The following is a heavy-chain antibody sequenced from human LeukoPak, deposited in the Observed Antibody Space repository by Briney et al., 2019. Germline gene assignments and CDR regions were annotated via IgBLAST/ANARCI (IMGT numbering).Heavy chain of an antibody. V-gene: IGHV3-7*01. J-gene: IGHJ2*01. CDR2: IKQDGSEK. CDR1: GFTFGSYW. Sequence: PGGSLRLSCAASGFTFGSYWMSWVRQAPGKGLEWVANIKQDGSEKYYVDSVKGRFTISRDNAKNSLYLQMNSLRAEDTAVYYCARATHRYFDLWGRGTLVTVSS. CDR3: ARATHRYFDL.